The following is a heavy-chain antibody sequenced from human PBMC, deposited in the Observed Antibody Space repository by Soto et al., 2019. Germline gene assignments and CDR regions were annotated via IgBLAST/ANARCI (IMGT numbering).Heavy chain of an antibody. CDR2: ISSSSSYT. CDR1: GFTFSDYY. CDR3: AKGVLTDHYFDY. D-gene: IGHD3-10*01. Sequence: GGSLRLSCAASGFTFSDYYMSWIRQAPGKGLEWVSYISSSSSYTNYADSVKGRFTISRDNAKNSLYLQMNSLRAEDTAVYYCAKGVLTDHYFDYWGQGTLVTVSS. V-gene: IGHV3-11*06. J-gene: IGHJ4*02.